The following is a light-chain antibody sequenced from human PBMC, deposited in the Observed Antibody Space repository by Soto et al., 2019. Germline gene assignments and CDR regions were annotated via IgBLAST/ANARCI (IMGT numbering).Light chain of an antibody. V-gene: IGLV1-40*01. CDR1: SSNIGAGHD. CDR2: GDS. CDR3: LYYDRDMSSPPYV. J-gene: IGLJ1*01. Sequence: QSVLTQPPSVSGAPGQRITISCTGSSSNIGAGHDVHWYQQRPGTAPKLLIYGDSNRPSGVSDRFSGSKSGASASLAITGLQADDDADYHCLYYDRDMSSPPYVFGTGTTLTVL.